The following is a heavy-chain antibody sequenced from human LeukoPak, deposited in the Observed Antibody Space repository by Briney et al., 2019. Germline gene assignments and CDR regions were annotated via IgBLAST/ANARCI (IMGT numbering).Heavy chain of an antibody. CDR3: ARGFRYSGYDYAWFDP. V-gene: IGHV4-4*07. Sequence: SETLSLTCTVSGGSISSYYWSWIRQPAGKGLEWIGRIYTSGSTNYNPSLKSRVTMSVDTSKNQFSLKLSSVTAADTAVYYCARGFRYSGYDYAWFDPWGQGTLVTVSS. CDR1: GGSISSYY. CDR2: IYTSGST. J-gene: IGHJ5*02. D-gene: IGHD5-12*01.